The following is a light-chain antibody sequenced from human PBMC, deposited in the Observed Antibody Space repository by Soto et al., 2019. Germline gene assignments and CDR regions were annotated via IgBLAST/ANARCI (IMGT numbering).Light chain of an antibody. V-gene: IGKV1-17*03. CDR3: QHYNSYSEA. Sequence: DIQMTQSPSDMSASVGDRVTITCRASQDISNFLVWFQQRPGKVPKRLIYSATRLESGVPSRFSGSGSGTELTITISSLQPDDFETYYCQHYNSYSEAFGQGTKVDIK. CDR1: QDISNF. J-gene: IGKJ1*01. CDR2: SAT.